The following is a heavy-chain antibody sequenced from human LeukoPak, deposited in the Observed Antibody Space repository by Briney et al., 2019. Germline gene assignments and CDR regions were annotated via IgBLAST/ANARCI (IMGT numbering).Heavy chain of an antibody. CDR3: ARADQRIAVAGHYYYYYMDV. V-gene: IGHV1-69*13. Sequence: SVKVSCKASGGTFSSNAISWVRQAPGQGLEWMGGITPIFGTANYAQKFQGRVTITADESTSTAYMELSSLRSEDTAVYYCARADQRIAVAGHYYYYYMDVWGKGTTVTVSS. D-gene: IGHD6-19*01. J-gene: IGHJ6*03. CDR2: ITPIFGTA. CDR1: GGTFSSNA.